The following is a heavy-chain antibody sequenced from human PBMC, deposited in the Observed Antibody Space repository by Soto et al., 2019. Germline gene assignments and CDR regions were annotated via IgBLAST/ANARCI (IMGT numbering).Heavy chain of an antibody. Sequence: EVQLVESGGGLVQPGGSLRLSCAASGFTFSSYWMHWVRQAPGKGLVWVSRINSGGSSTDYADSVKGRFTISRDNAKKTLYLQMNSLRVEDTVVSYCARDSGSYADYWGQGTLVTVSS. CDR2: INSGGSST. CDR3: ARDSGSYADY. V-gene: IGHV3-74*01. CDR1: GFTFSSYW. J-gene: IGHJ4*02. D-gene: IGHD1-26*01.